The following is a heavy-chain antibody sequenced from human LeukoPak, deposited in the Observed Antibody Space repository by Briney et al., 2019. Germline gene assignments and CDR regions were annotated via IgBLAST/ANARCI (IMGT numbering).Heavy chain of an antibody. D-gene: IGHD2-2*01. J-gene: IGHJ4*02. Sequence: PGGSLRLSCAASGFIFNKYWIHWVRQAPGKGLVWVSRINSDGTSIGYADSVKGRFTISRDNAKNTVYLQMESLRAEDTAVYYCARDYGGAQLDYWGQGTLVTVSS. CDR3: ARDYGGAQLDY. V-gene: IGHV3-74*01. CDR1: GFIFNKYW. CDR2: INSDGTSI.